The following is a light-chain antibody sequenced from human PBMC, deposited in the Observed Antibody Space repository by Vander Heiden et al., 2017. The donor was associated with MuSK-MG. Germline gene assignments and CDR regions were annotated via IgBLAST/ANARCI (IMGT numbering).Light chain of an antibody. CDR2: GDV. J-gene: IGLJ3*02. Sequence: QSVLTQPPSASGTPGQSVFISCSGSSSNVGGNPVNWYQQLPGTAPKLLIYGDVNRPSGVPGRFSGAKSGTSASLAISGLQSEDEADYYCAAWDDSLNGRVFGGGTTLTVL. CDR1: SSNVGGNP. V-gene: IGLV1-44*01. CDR3: AAWDDSLNGRV.